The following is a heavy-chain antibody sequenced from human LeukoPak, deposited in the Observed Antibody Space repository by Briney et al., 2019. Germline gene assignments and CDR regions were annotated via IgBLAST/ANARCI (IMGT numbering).Heavy chain of an antibody. CDR3: ARDRINMMVLGHDSGLDF. V-gene: IGHV3-30*03. J-gene: IGHJ4*02. D-gene: IGHD3-22*01. Sequence: GGSLRLSCVGSGFSLNEYGIHWVRQAPGKGLEWVAVVPYDGGHKYYAASVKGQFTISRDTSSDTVSLQMNSLRVEDTAVYYCARDRINMMVLGHDSGLDFWGQGTLVTVSS. CDR2: VPYDGGHK. CDR1: GFSLNEYG.